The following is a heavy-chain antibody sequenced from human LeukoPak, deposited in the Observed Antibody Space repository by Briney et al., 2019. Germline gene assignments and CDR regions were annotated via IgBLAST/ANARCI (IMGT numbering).Heavy chain of an antibody. D-gene: IGHD1-26*01. CDR1: GFSFSNNP. CDR2: SPSDGNNE. CDR3: ARGSATTLYYYYYMDV. Sequence: GGSLRLSCAASGFSFSNNPMHWVRQAPGRGLEWVAVSPSDGNNEYCANSVKGRFTISRDNSKNTLYLQMDSLRPEDTAVYYCARGSATTLYYYYYMDVWGKGTTVTVSS. V-gene: IGHV3-30*01. J-gene: IGHJ6*03.